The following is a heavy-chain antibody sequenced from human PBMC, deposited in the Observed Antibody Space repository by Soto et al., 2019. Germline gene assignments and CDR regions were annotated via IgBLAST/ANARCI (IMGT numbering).Heavy chain of an antibody. V-gene: IGHV3-23*01. CDR1: GLTFSNYG. CDR3: ARVQMLYGISKIAGWFDS. Sequence: LRLSCTASGLTFSNYGMTWVRQAPGKGLEWVSTIGGSGITTYYADSVKGRFTISRDNSGNTLNLQMNSLRADDTAVYHCARVQMLYGISKIAGWFDSWGQGTLVTVSS. CDR2: IGGSGITT. J-gene: IGHJ5*01. D-gene: IGHD2-2*02.